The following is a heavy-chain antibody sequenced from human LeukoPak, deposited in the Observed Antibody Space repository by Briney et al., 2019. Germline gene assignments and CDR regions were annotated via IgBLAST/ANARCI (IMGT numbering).Heavy chain of an antibody. V-gene: IGHV4-34*01. J-gene: IGHJ4*02. CDR2: INHSGST. CDR3: ARERDY. CDR1: GGSFSGYY. Sequence: SETLSLTCAVYGGSFSGYYGSWIRQPPGKGLEWIGEINHSGSTNYNPSLKSRVTISVDTSKNQFSLKLSSVTAEDTAVYYCARERDYWGQGTLVTVSS.